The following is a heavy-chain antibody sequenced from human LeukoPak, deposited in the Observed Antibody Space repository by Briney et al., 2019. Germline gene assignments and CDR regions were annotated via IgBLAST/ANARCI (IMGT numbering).Heavy chain of an antibody. D-gene: IGHD3-22*01. V-gene: IGHV4-4*07. CDR3: ARDGYYYDSSGYYEKMYYFDY. Sequence: SETLSLTCTVSGGSISSYYWSWIRQPAGQGLEWIGRIYTSGSTNYNPSLKSRVTMSVDTSKNQFSLKLSSVTAADTAVYYCARDGYYYDSSGYYEKMYYFDYWGQGTLVTVSS. CDR1: GGSISSYY. CDR2: IYTSGST. J-gene: IGHJ4*02.